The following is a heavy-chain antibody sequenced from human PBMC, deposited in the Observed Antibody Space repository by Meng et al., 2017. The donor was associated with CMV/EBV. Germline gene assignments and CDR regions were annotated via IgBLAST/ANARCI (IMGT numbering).Heavy chain of an antibody. CDR2: IYSVGST. CDR1: GVTVSSTY. D-gene: IGHD1-1*01. Sequence: GVVGGGLFAHGGSLRLSCAASGVTVSSTYMSCVPQATGKGLGWVSVIYSVGSTYYADSVKGRFTISRDNSKNTLYLQMNSLRAEDTAVYYCVRDHSGPLSNWGQGTLVTVSS. CDR3: VRDHSGPLSN. J-gene: IGHJ4*02. V-gene: IGHV3-66*01.